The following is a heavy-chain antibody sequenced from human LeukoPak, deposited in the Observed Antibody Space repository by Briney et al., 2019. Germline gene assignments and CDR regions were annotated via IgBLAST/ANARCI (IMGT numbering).Heavy chain of an antibody. CDR3: ARDYKYAFDN. Sequence: PGGSLRLSCAASGFTLSNHPMYWVRQAPGKGLEWISYIGIDSGNTNYADSVKGRFTISGDRAKNSLYLQMNSLRVEDTAVYYCARDYKYAFDNWGQGTLVTVSS. V-gene: IGHV3-48*01. CDR1: GFTLSNHP. J-gene: IGHJ4*02. CDR2: IGIDSGNT. D-gene: IGHD5-24*01.